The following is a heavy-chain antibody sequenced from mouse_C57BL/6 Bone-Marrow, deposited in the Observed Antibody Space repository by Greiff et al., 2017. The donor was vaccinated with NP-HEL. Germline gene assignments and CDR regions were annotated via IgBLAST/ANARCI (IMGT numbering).Heavy chain of an antibody. J-gene: IGHJ2*01. V-gene: IGHV1-82*01. CDR2: IYPGDGDT. CDR3: ARRGNYFDY. CDR1: GYAFSSSW. Sequence: QVQLKESGPELVKPGASVKISCKASGYAFSSSWMNWVKQRPGKGLEWIGRIYPGDGDTNYNGKFKGKATLTADKSSSTAYMQLSSLTSEDSAVYFCARRGNYFDYWGQGTTLTVSS.